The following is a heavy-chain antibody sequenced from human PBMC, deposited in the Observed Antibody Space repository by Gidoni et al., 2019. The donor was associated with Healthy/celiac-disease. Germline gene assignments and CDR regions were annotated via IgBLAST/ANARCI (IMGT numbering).Heavy chain of an antibody. V-gene: IGHV3-30*18. Sequence: QVQLVESGGGVVQPGRSRRLSCAASGFTFSSYGMHWVRQAPGKGLGWVAVISYDGSNKYYADSVKGRFTISRDNSKNTLYLQMNSLRAEDTAVYYCAKDPAGSGTYYYYGMDVWGQGTTVTVSS. CDR1: GFTFSSYG. CDR2: ISYDGSNK. CDR3: AKDPAGSGTYYYYGMDV. D-gene: IGHD3-10*01. J-gene: IGHJ6*02.